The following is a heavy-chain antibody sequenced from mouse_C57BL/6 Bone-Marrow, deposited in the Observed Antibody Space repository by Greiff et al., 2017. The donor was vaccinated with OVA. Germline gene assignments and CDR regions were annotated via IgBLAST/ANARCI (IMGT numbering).Heavy chain of an antibody. CDR2: IDPSDSYT. CDR1: GFTFTSYW. CDR3: AKDGVFYYFDY. V-gene: IGHV1-50*01. Sequence: QVQLQQSGAELVKPGASVKLSCKASGFTFTSYWMQWVKQRPGQGLEWIGEIDPSDSYTNYNQKFKGPATFTVDTSTNTAYMKLSRLTSEDSAVYYCAKDGVFYYFDYWGQGTTLTVSS. J-gene: IGHJ2*01.